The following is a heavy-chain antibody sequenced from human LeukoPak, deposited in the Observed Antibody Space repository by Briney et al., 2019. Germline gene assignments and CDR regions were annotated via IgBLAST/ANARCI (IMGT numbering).Heavy chain of an antibody. CDR3: ARDQGPREGGAFDI. CDR1: GGSISSGGYS. D-gene: IGHD2-15*01. V-gene: IGHV4-30-2*01. Sequence: SETLSLTCAVSGGSISSGGYSWSWLRQPPGKGLEWIGYIYHSGSTYYNPSLKSRVTISVDRSKNQFSLKLSSVTAADTAVYYCARDQGPREGGAFDIWGQGTMVTVSS. J-gene: IGHJ3*02. CDR2: IYHSGST.